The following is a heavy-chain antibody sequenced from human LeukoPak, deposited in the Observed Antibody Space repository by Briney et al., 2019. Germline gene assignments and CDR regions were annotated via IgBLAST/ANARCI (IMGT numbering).Heavy chain of an antibody. V-gene: IGHV4-59*08. CDR2: IYCSGST. D-gene: IGHD3-22*01. J-gene: IGHJ4*02. CDR1: GGSISSYY. CDR3: ARLVYYDSSGYPD. Sequence: SSETLSLTCTVSGGSISSYYWSWIRQPPGKGLEWIGYIYCSGSTNYNPSLKSRVTISVDTSKNQFSLKLSSVTAADTAVYYCARLVYYDSSGYPDWGQGTLVTVSS.